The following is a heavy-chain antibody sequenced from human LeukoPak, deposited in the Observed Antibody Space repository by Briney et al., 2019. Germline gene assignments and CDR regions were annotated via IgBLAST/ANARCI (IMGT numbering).Heavy chain of an antibody. V-gene: IGHV4-39*07. CDR1: GGSISSSSYY. CDR2: IYYSGST. J-gene: IGHJ5*02. D-gene: IGHD3-10*01. CDR3: ASRIKEQVYYYGSGAFDP. Sequence: KPSETLSLTCTVSGGSISSSSYYWGWIRQPPGKGLEWIGSIYYSGSTNYNPSLKSRVTISVDTSKNQFSLKLSSVTAADTAVYYCASRIKEQVYYYGSGAFDPWGQGTLVTVSS.